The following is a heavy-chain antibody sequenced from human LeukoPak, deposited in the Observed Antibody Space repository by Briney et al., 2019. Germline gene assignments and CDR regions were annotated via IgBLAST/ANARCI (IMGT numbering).Heavy chain of an antibody. CDR1: GFTLTNSA. V-gene: IGHV1-58*01. J-gene: IGHJ5*02. D-gene: IGHD3-10*01. CDR2: IIVGSGQT. Sequence: SVKVSCKASGFTLTNSAVQWVRLARGQRLEWVGWIIVGSGQTRYAQKFQEGVTITRDMSTSTAFLELSSLRSEDSAVYYCAAGDTLVRGVIIPFAPWGQGTLVTVSS. CDR3: AAGDTLVRGVIIPFAP.